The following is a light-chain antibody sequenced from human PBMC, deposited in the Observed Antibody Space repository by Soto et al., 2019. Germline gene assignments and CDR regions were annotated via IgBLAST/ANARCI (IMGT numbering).Light chain of an antibody. CDR1: NIGSKS. Sequence: SYELTQPPSVSVAPGKTARITCGGNNIGSKSVHWYQQKPGQAPVLVIYYDSDRPSGIPERFSGSNSGNTATLTISRAEAGDEADYYRQVWDSSSDHVVFGGGTKLTVL. J-gene: IGLJ2*01. V-gene: IGLV3-21*04. CDR2: YDS. CDR3: QVWDSSSDHVV.